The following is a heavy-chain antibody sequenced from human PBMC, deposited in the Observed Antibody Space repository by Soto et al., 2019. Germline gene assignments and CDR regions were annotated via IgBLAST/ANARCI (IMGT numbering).Heavy chain of an antibody. J-gene: IGHJ4*02. CDR1: GGTFSSYA. D-gene: IGHD3-10*01. CDR3: ATPPYYYGSGSYRY. V-gene: IGHV1-69*01. Sequence: QVQLVQSGAEVKKPGSSVKVSCKASGGTFSSYAISWVRQAPGQGLEWMGGIIPIFGTANYAQEFQGRVTITADESTSTAYMELSCLRSEDTAVYYCATPPYYYGSGSYRYWGQGTLVTVSS. CDR2: IIPIFGTA.